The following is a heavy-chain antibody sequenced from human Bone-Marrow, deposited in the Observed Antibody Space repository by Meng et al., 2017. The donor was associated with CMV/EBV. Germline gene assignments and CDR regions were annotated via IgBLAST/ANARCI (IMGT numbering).Heavy chain of an antibody. CDR2: ISAYNGNT. J-gene: IGHJ6*02. CDR1: GYTFTTYG. V-gene: IGHV1-18*01. D-gene: IGHD3-3*01. Sequence: ASVKVSCKASGYTFTTYGTSWVRQAPGQGLEWMGWISAYNGNTNYAQKLQGRVTMTTDTSTSTAYLALKSLRSDETDVYYCARDVPNYDFWSGYYDYYYGTNVWGQGTTVTVSS. CDR3: ARDVPNYDFWSGYYDYYYGTNV.